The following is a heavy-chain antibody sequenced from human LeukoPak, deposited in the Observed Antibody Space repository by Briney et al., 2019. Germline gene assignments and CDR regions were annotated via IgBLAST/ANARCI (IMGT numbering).Heavy chain of an antibody. CDR2: IKEDGSEK. V-gene: IGHV3-7*01. D-gene: IGHD1-1*01. J-gene: IGHJ4*02. Sequence: PGGSLRLSCAASGFTFSSYWMSWVRQAPGKGLEWVANIKEDGSEKYYVDSVKGRFTISRGNAKNSLFLQMNSLRVEDTALYYCARDRYTSSQFDYWGQGTLVTVSS. CDR1: GFTFSSYW. CDR3: ARDRYTSSQFDY.